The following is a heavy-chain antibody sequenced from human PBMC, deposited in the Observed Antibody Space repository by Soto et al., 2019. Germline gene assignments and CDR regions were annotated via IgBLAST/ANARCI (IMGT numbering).Heavy chain of an antibody. Sequence: SVKVSCKASGGTFSSYRINWVRQAPGQGLEWVGGIVPIYRTADYAQKFQGRVTITADESARTSYMELRSLKSQDTAVYYCVSDSWAKLNSSWGQRTLVTVSS. CDR1: GGTFSSYR. J-gene: IGHJ4*02. CDR3: VSDSWAKLNSS. D-gene: IGHD6-13*01. CDR2: IVPIYRTA. V-gene: IGHV1-69*13.